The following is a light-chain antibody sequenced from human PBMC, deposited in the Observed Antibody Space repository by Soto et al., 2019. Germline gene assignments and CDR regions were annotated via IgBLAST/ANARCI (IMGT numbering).Light chain of an antibody. CDR3: ASWDNSLSGV. Sequence: QSVLTQPPSVSGTPGQRVTISCSGSSSNIGSDYVYWYQQLPGTAPKLLIYRNDQRPSGVPDRFSGSKSGTSASLAISGLRSEEEDDYYCASWDNSLSGVFGGGTKLTVL. J-gene: IGLJ2*01. CDR1: SSNIGSDY. CDR2: RND. V-gene: IGLV1-47*01.